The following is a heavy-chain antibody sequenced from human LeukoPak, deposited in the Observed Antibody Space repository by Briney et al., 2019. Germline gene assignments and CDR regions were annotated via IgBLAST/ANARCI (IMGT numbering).Heavy chain of an antibody. J-gene: IGHJ4*02. CDR1: GYTFTNYA. Sequence: ASVTVSCKASGYTFTNYAINWVRQAPGQGLEWMGWINTGTGNPTYAQGFTGRFVFSLDTSVSTTYLQINSLKAEDTAVYYCATIGASFFDYWGQGTLVTVSS. CDR2: INTGTGNP. CDR3: ATIGASFFDY. V-gene: IGHV7-4-1*02. D-gene: IGHD3-10*01.